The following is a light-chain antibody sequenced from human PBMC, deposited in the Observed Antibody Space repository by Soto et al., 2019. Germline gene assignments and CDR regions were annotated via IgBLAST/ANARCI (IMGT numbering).Light chain of an antibody. V-gene: IGLV2-14*01. J-gene: IGLJ3*02. Sequence: QSALTQPASVSGSPGQSITISCTGTSSAVGGYNYVSWYQQHPGKAPKLMIYDVSNRPSGVSNRFSGSKSGNTASLTISGLQAEYEADYYCSSYTSSSTPWVFGGGTKLTVL. CDR1: SSAVGGYNY. CDR2: DVS. CDR3: SSYTSSSTPWV.